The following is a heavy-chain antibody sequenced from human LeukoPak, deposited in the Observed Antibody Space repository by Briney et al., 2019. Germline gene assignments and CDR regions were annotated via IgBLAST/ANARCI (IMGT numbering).Heavy chain of an antibody. CDR3: ARDGYTYGQVDY. J-gene: IGHJ4*02. CDR2: INPNSGGT. Sequence: GASVKVSCKASGHTFTDYYWHWVRQAPGQGLEWMGWINPNSGGTNYAQKFQGRVTMTRDTSVSTAYMEQSGLTSDDTAVYYCARDGYTYGQVDYWGQGTQVTVSS. CDR1: GHTFTDYY. V-gene: IGHV1-2*02. D-gene: IGHD5-18*01.